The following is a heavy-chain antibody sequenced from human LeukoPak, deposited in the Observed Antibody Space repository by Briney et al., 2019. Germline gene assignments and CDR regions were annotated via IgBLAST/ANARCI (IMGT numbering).Heavy chain of an antibody. Sequence: EASVKVSCKASGNTFMKFDFHWVRQATGQGPEWMGRLNPQNGNTEYAPKFRGRVTMTRNTSITTAHMELSSLTSEDTAVYYCATGMFDTDYSFLGFEYWGLGTPVSVSS. CDR3: ATGMFDTDYSFLGFEY. CDR2: LNPQNGNT. V-gene: IGHV1-8*01. D-gene: IGHD5-12*01. J-gene: IGHJ4*02. CDR1: GNTFMKFD.